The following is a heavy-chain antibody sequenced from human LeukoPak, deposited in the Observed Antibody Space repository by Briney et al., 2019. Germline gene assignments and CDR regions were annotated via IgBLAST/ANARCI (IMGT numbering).Heavy chain of an antibody. CDR1: GGSISSGGYS. V-gene: IGHV4-30-2*01. CDR3: ARAGYYYDSSGYYYGWFDP. Sequence: SETLSLTCAVSGGSISSGGYSWSWLRQPPGKGLAWIGYIYHSGSTYYNPSLKSRVTISVDRSKNQFSLKLSSVTAADTAVYYCARAGYYYDSSGYYYGWFDPWGQGTLVTVSS. CDR2: IYHSGST. D-gene: IGHD3-22*01. J-gene: IGHJ5*02.